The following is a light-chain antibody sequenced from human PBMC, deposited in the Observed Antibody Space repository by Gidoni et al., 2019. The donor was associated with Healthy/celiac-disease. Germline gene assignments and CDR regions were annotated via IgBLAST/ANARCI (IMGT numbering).Light chain of an antibody. J-gene: IGLJ1*01. CDR2: EVS. CDR3: SSYTSSSTEV. CDR1: SSDVGSYNR. Sequence: QSALTQPPSVSGSPGQSVTISCTGTSSDVGSYNRVSWYQQPPGTAPKLMIYEVSNRPSGVPDRFSGSKSGNTASLTISGLQAEDEADYYCSSYTSSSTEVVGTGTKVTVL. V-gene: IGLV2-18*02.